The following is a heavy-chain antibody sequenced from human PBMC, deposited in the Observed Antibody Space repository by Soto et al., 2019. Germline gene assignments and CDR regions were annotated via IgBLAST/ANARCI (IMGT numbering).Heavy chain of an antibody. CDR3: AKGRGGSGSLTPRVDF. V-gene: IGHV3-23*01. CDR1: GFTCNNYA. D-gene: IGHD3-10*01. Sequence: EVQLLESGGGLVQPGGSLSLSCAASGFTCNNYAMTWVRQAPGKGLEWVSAISGGGDTTSYADSVKGRFTVSRDGSKNTLYLQMSSLRAEDTALYYCAKGRGGSGSLTPRVDFWGQGTLVTVSS. J-gene: IGHJ4*02. CDR2: ISGGGDTT.